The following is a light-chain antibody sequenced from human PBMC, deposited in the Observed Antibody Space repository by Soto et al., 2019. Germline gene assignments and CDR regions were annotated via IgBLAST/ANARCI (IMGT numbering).Light chain of an antibody. CDR1: QDISTS. CDR3: QQANRFPLT. CDR2: YAS. Sequence: DIQMTQSTSSVPASVVDRVTITCRASQDISTSLAWYQQKTGKPPKFLIFYASNLQSGVPSRFRGSGSGRDFTLPINKLQPEDFETYYCQQANRFPLTFGGGTKVDIK. J-gene: IGKJ4*01. V-gene: IGKV1-12*01.